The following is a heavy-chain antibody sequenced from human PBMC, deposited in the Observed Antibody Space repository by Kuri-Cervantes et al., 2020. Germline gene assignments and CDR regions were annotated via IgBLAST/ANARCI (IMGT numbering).Heavy chain of an antibody. CDR2: TNSNIDNT. CDR3: ARNRGSYYHGLDV. J-gene: IGHJ6*02. V-gene: IGHV1-8*01. Sequence: ASVKVSCKASGYTFSRYDIYWVRQATGQGLEWMGWTNSNIDNTDYAEKFQGRVTMTKNTSISTAYMELSSLSSEDTAVYYCARNRGSYYHGLDVWGQGTTVTVSS. CDR1: GYTFSRYD. D-gene: IGHD1-26*01.